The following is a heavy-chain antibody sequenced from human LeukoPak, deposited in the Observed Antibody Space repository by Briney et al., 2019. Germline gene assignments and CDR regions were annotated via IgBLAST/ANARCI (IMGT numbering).Heavy chain of an antibody. CDR2: IYSGGST. CDR3: ARDGAGSWYFDL. J-gene: IGHJ2*01. V-gene: IGHV3-53*01. Sequence: GGSLRLSCAASGFTVSSNYMSWVRQAPGKGLEWVSVIYSGGSTYYADSVKGRFTISRDNSKNTLYLQTNSLRAEDTAVYYCARDGAGSWYFDLWGRGTLVTVSS. D-gene: IGHD1-26*01. CDR1: GFTVSSNY.